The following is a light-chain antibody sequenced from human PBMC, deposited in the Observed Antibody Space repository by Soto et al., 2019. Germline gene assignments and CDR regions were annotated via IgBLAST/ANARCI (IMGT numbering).Light chain of an antibody. J-gene: IGLJ1*01. Sequence: QSVLTQPASVSGSPGQSITISCTGTSSDIGDYNFVSWYQQHPGKAPKLIIYDVSNRPSGISNRFSGSKSGNTASLTISGLQAEDEADYHCISYTSSSTYVFGTGTKLTVL. CDR1: SSDIGDYNF. V-gene: IGLV2-14*03. CDR2: DVS. CDR3: ISYTSSSTYV.